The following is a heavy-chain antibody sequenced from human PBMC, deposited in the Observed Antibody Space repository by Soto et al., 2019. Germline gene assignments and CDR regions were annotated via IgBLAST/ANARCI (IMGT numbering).Heavy chain of an antibody. Sequence: SVKVSCKASGGTFSSYAISWVRQAPGQGLEWMGGIIPIFGTANYAQKFQGRVTITADESTSTAYMELSSLRSEDTAVYYCARDGKATVTTAYYYGMEVWGQETPVNVSS. J-gene: IGHJ6*02. CDR2: IIPIFGTA. CDR3: ARDGKATVTTAYYYGMEV. D-gene: IGHD4-17*01. CDR1: GGTFSSYA. V-gene: IGHV1-69*13.